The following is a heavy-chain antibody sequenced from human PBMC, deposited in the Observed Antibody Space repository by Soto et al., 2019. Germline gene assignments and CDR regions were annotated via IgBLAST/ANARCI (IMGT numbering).Heavy chain of an antibody. J-gene: IGHJ5*02. CDR3: ARGVAAARTDRLDP. CDR1: GYTFTSYD. Sequence: ASVKVSCKASGYTFTSYDINWVRQATGQGLEWMGWMNPNSGNTGYAQKFQGRVTMTRNTSISTAYMELSSLRSEDTAVYYCARGVAAARTDRLDPWRQGTLVTVSS. D-gene: IGHD6-13*01. V-gene: IGHV1-8*01. CDR2: MNPNSGNT.